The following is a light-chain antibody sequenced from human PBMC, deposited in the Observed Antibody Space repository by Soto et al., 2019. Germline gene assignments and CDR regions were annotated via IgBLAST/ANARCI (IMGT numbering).Light chain of an antibody. CDR1: SSNIGAYD. V-gene: IGLV1-40*01. CDR2: GNN. CDR3: CSYAGNKTVV. J-gene: IGLJ3*02. Sequence: QSVLTQPPSVSGAPGHRVTISCTGSSSNIGAYDVHWYQQLPGTAPKLLISGNNNRPSGVPDRFSGSKSGSSASLAITGLQAEDEAVYFCCSYAGNKTVVFGGGTKLTVL.